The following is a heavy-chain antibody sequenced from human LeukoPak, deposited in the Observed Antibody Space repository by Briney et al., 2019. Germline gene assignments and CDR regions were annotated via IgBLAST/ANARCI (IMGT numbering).Heavy chain of an antibody. Sequence: TGGSLRLSSAASGFTFSGSWMSWVRQAPGKGLEWVASINKDGSEKNYVDSLKGRFTISRDNAKNSLYLQMNSLRAEDTAVYYCTRFKLSVVRGIISQPLAYWGQGTLLTVSS. J-gene: IGHJ4*02. CDR3: TRFKLSVVRGIISQPLAY. CDR2: INKDGSEK. V-gene: IGHV3-7*03. CDR1: GFTFSGSW. D-gene: IGHD3-10*01.